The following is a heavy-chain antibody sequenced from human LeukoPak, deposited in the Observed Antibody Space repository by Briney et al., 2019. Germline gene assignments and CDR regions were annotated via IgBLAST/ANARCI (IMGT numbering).Heavy chain of an antibody. Sequence: PGGSLRLSCAASGFTFSSYEMNWVRQAPGKGLEWVSYISSSGSTIYYADSVKGRFTISRDNAKNSLYLQMNSLRAEDTAVYYCARVQRRLGELSSPTDYWGQGTLVTVSS. D-gene: IGHD3-16*02. CDR2: ISSSGSTI. CDR3: ARVQRRLGELSSPTDY. CDR1: GFTFSSYE. V-gene: IGHV3-48*03. J-gene: IGHJ4*02.